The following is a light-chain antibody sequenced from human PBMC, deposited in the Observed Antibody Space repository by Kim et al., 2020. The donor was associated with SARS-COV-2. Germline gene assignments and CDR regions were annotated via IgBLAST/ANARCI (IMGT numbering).Light chain of an antibody. CDR1: SLRSYY. CDR2: GKN. CDR3: NSRDSNGNVL. J-gene: IGLJ2*01. V-gene: IGLV3-19*01. Sequence: SSELTQDPAVSVALGQTVRITCQGDSLRSYYATWYQQKPGQAPILVIYGKNNRPSGIPDRFSGSSSGNTASLTITGTQAGDEADYYCNSRDSNGNVLFGGGTQLTVL.